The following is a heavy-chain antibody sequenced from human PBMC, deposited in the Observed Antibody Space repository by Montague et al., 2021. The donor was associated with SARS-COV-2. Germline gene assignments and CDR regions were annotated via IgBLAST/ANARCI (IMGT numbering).Heavy chain of an antibody. V-gene: IGHV4-59*13. CDR2: IYYSGST. CDR3: ARASITMVRGVTRWYFDL. CDR1: GGSISSYY. J-gene: IGHJ2*01. D-gene: IGHD3-10*01. Sequence: SETLSLTCTVSGGSISSYYWSWIRQPPVKGLEWIGYIYYSGSTNYNPSLKSRVTISVDTSKNQFSLKLSSVTAADTAVYYCARASITMVRGVTRWYFDLWGRGTLVTVSS.